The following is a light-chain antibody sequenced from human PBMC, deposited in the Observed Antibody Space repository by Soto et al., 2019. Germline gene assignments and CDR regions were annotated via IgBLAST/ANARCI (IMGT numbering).Light chain of an antibody. CDR1: QSVSGH. CDR2: DAS. Sequence: EIVLTQSPATLSLSPGERATLSCRASQSVSGHLAWYQQKPGQAPRLLIYDASNRASGIPARFSGSWSGTDFTLTTSSVEPADFAVYYCQQRNNWPRTFGQGTKLDIK. V-gene: IGKV3-11*01. CDR3: QQRNNWPRT. J-gene: IGKJ2*01.